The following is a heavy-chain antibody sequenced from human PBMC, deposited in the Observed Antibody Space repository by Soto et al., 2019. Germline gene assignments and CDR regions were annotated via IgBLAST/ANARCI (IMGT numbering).Heavy chain of an antibody. Sequence: PGGSLRLSCAASGFTFSSYAMSWVRQAPGKGLEWVSAISGSGGSTYYAGSVKGRFTISRDNSKNTLYLQMNSLRAEDTAVYYCAKGVGEIYYYYGMDVWGQGTTVTVSS. J-gene: IGHJ6*02. V-gene: IGHV3-23*01. CDR2: ISGSGGST. CDR3: AKGVGEIYYYYGMDV. D-gene: IGHD3-16*01. CDR1: GFTFSSYA.